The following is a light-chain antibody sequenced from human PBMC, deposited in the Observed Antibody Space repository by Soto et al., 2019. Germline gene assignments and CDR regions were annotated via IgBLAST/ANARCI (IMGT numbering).Light chain of an antibody. CDR1: SSDVGGYNY. CDR3: CSYAGSYTWV. CDR2: DVS. J-gene: IGLJ3*02. V-gene: IGLV2-11*01. Sequence: QSALTQPRSVSGSXXXXXTISCTGTSSDVGGYNYVSWYQQHPGKAPKLMIYDVSKRPSGVPDRFSGSKSGNTASLTISGLQAEDEADYYCCSYAGSYTWVFGGGTKLTVL.